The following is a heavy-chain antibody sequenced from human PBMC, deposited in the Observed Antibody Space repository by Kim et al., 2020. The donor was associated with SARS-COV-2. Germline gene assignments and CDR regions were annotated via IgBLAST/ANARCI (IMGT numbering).Heavy chain of an antibody. J-gene: IGHJ4*02. D-gene: IGHD3-22*01. Sequence: YNPSLKSRVTISVDTSKNQFSLKLGSVTAADTAVYYCARLRDSSGRDLDYWGQGTLVTVSS. CDR3: ARLRDSSGRDLDY. V-gene: IGHV4-59*08.